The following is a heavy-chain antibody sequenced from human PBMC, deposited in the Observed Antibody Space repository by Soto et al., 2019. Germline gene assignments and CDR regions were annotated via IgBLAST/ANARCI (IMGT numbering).Heavy chain of an antibody. D-gene: IGHD3-22*01. Sequence: QVQLVQSGAEVKKPGASVKVSCKASGYTFTGYYMHWVRQAPGQGLEWMGWINPNSGGTNYAQKFQGRVTMTRDTSIITAYMELSRLRSDDTAVYYWARRSAVWYYYASSGYYPGDYWGQGTLVTVSS. CDR3: ARRSAVWYYYASSGYYPGDY. CDR2: INPNSGGT. CDR1: GYTFTGYY. J-gene: IGHJ4*02. V-gene: IGHV1-2*02.